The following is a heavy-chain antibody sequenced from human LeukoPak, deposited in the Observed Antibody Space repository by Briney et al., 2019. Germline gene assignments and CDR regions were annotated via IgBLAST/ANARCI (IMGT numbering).Heavy chain of an antibody. V-gene: IGHV4-4*02. CDR1: GGSISSSNW. CDR2: IYHSGXX. Sequence: SGTLSLTCAVSGGSISSSNWWSWVRQPPGKGLEWIGEIYHSGXXXXXXSXXXXVTISVDKSKNQFSLKLSSVTAADTAVYYCAXGWVMRGGYWGQGTLVTVSS. J-gene: IGHJ4*02. CDR3: AXGWVMRGGY. D-gene: IGHD2-21*01.